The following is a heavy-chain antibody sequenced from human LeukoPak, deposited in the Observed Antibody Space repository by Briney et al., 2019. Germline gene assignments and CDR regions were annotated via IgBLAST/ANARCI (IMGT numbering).Heavy chain of an antibody. Sequence: SETLSLTCVVSGGSISSTSYYWGWIRQPPGKGLEWIGSIYYSGSTYYSPSLKSRVTISVDTSKNQFSLKVISMTAADTAVYYCAKDGWSGVRGVYFDYWGQGTLVTVSS. CDR3: AKDGWSGVRGVYFDY. CDR2: IYYSGST. V-gene: IGHV4-39*07. CDR1: GGSISSTSYY. D-gene: IGHD3-10*01. J-gene: IGHJ4*02.